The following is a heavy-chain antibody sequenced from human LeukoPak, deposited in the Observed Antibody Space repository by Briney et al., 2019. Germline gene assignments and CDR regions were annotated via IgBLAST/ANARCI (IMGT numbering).Heavy chain of an antibody. J-gene: IGHJ5*02. CDR2: ISAYNGNT. Sequence: ASVKVSCKASGDTFTSYGISRVRQATGQWLEWMGWISAYNGNTNYAQKLRGRVTMTTDTSTSTAYMELRSLRSDDTAVYYCAREDSNYAVDPWGQGTLVTVSS. CDR3: AREDSNYAVDP. V-gene: IGHV1-18*01. CDR1: GDTFTSYG. D-gene: IGHD4-11*01.